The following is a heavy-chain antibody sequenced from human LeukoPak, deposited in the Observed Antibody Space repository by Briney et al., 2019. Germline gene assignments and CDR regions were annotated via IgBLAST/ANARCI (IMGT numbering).Heavy chain of an antibody. CDR1: GFTFSSYG. J-gene: IGHJ4*02. V-gene: IGHV3-53*04. CDR3: ARVRGGSGWYYFDY. D-gene: IGHD6-19*01. Sequence: PGGSLRLSCAASGFTFSSYGMSWVRQAPGQGLEWVSLIYTGGNTDYADSVKGRFTISRHNSNNTLSPQMNSLRAEDPAVYYCARVRGGSGWYYFDYWGQGTLVTVSS. CDR2: IYTGGNT.